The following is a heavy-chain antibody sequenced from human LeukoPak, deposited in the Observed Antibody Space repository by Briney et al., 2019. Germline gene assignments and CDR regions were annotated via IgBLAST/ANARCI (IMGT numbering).Heavy chain of an antibody. CDR3: ARGLYRKEY. D-gene: IGHD2-15*01. Sequence: SETLSLTCAVYGVSFIADYWSWIRQPPGKGLEWIGDINHSGSVSYNASLKSRATISVYTPKNQVSLTLRSVTAADTAVYYCARGLYRKEYWGQGTLLTVSS. V-gene: IGHV4-34*01. J-gene: IGHJ4*02. CDR2: INHSGSV. CDR1: GVSFIADY.